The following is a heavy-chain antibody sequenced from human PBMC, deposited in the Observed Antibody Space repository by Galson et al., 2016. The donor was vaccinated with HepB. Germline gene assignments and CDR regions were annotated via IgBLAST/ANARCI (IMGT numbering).Heavy chain of an antibody. V-gene: IGHV3-9*01. CDR3: ARGPSATGDWFDP. CDR1: GFTFDDYA. CDR2: ISWNSGSI. J-gene: IGHJ5*02. D-gene: IGHD1-1*01. Sequence: SLRLSCAASGFTFDDYAMHWVRQAPGKGLEWVLGISWNSGSINYADSVKGRFTISRDNAKKLLYLQMNSLRTDDTAVYYCARGPSATGDWFDPWGQGTLVAVSS.